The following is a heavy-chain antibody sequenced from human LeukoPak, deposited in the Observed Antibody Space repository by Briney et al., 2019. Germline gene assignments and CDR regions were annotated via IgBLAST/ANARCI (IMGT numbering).Heavy chain of an antibody. CDR2: INHSGST. CDR3: ARRRDRGYDFDY. J-gene: IGHJ4*02. Sequence: PSETLSLTCAVYGGSFSGYYWSWIRQPPGKGLEWIGEINHSGSTYYNPSLKSRLTISVDTSKSQFSLRLSSVTAADTAVYYCARRRDRGYDFDYWGQGTLVTVSS. D-gene: IGHD5-12*01. CDR1: GGSFSGYY. V-gene: IGHV4-34*09.